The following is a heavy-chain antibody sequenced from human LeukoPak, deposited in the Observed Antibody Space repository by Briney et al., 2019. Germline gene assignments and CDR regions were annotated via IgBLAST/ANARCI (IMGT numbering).Heavy chain of an antibody. J-gene: IGHJ4*02. D-gene: IGHD2-21*01. V-gene: IGHV3-64*02. CDR3: ARDSCDGKRCSFLYYFDY. Sequence: GGSLRLSCAASGFSFSNYPMHWGRQAPGKGLKYVSGITNDGGTTYYAASVRGRVTISRDNSGNTLYLQMASLRADDTALYYCARDSCDGKRCSFLYYFDYWGQGTPVTVSS. CDR1: GFSFSNYP. CDR2: ITNDGGTT.